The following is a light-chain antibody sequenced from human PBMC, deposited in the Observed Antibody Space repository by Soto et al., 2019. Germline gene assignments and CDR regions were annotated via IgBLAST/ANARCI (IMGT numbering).Light chain of an antibody. CDR3: QQANSVPLT. CDR1: QGIRSW. Sequence: DIQMTQSPSSVSASVGDRVTITCRASQGIRSWLAWYQQKPGKGPKLLIYAAFSLQSGVPSRFSGSGSGTDLTLTISSLQPEDFAIYYCQQANSVPLTFGQGTKLEIK. J-gene: IGKJ2*01. CDR2: AAF. V-gene: IGKV1-12*01.